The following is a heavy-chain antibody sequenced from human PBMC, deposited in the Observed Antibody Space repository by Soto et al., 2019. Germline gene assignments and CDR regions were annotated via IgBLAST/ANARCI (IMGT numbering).Heavy chain of an antibody. V-gene: IGHV4-39*01. J-gene: IGHJ4*02. Sequence: SDTLSLTCSVSGVSISSSSYFWGWIRQPPGKGLEWIGSIYYSGSTYYNPSLKSRVTVSVDTSKNQFSLKLSSVTAADTAVYYCARHDEYSSSWSLDYWGQGTLVTVS. D-gene: IGHD6-13*01. CDR2: IYYSGST. CDR1: GVSISSSSYF. CDR3: ARHDEYSSSWSLDY.